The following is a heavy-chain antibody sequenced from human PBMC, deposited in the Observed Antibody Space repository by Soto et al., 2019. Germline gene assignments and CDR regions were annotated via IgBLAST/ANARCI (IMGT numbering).Heavy chain of an antibody. CDR3: AKRASYGARVKFFDP. CDR2: INPNSGNI. CDR1: GDTFTTYD. J-gene: IGHJ5*02. Sequence: ASVKVSCKASGDTFTTYDINWVRQATGHGLEWMGWINPNSGNIGYAQRFQGRVTMTRDTAIRTAYMEVSSLRPEDTAMYYCAKRASYGARVKFFDPWGQGTPVTVTS. V-gene: IGHV1-8*01. D-gene: IGHD4-17*01.